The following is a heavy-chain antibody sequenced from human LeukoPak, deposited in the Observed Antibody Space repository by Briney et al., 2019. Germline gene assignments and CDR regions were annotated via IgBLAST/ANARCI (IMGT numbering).Heavy chain of an antibody. Sequence: GGSLRLSCAASGFTFSNYWMSWVRQAPGKGLEWVANIKHDGSEKYYVDSVKGRFTISRDNSKNTLFVQMNSLRTEDTAVYYCARSGVQWQWLLTYDAFDIWGQGTMVTVSS. CDR1: GFTFSNYW. D-gene: IGHD6-19*01. J-gene: IGHJ3*02. CDR3: ARSGVQWQWLLTYDAFDI. V-gene: IGHV3-7*01. CDR2: IKHDGSEK.